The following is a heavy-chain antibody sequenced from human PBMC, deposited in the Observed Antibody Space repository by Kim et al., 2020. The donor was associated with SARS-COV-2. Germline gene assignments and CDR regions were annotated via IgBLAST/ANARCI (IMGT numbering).Heavy chain of an antibody. Sequence: SETLSLTCTVSGGSISGYYWSWIRQPPGKGREWIGYIHYSGSTNYKPSLESRVTISLDTSKSQFSLKLRSVTTVDTAVYFCARDYYGSGSYYNHYYGMDVWGQGTTVTVSS. CDR2: IHYSGST. J-gene: IGHJ6*02. CDR1: GGSISGYY. CDR3: ARDYYGSGSYYNHYYGMDV. V-gene: IGHV4-59*01. D-gene: IGHD3-10*01.